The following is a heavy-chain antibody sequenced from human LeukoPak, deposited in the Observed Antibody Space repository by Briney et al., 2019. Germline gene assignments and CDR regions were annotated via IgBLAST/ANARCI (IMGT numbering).Heavy chain of an antibody. CDR3: ARDRGIASGIAAAGTALGYYYYYMDV. CDR2: IIPIVGTA. J-gene: IGHJ6*03. Sequence: SVKVSCKASGGTFSSYAISWVRQAPGQGLELMGGIIPIVGTANYAQKFQGRVTITTDESTSTAYMELSSLRTEDTAVYYCARDRGIASGIAAAGTALGYYYYYMDVWGKGTTVTVSS. CDR1: GGTFSSYA. V-gene: IGHV1-69*05. D-gene: IGHD6-13*01.